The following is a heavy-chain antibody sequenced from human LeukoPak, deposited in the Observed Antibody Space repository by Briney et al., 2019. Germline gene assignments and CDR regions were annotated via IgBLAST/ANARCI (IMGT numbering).Heavy chain of an antibody. Sequence: ASVKVSCKASGYTFTSYGINWVRQAPGQGLEWMGWINPYNGNTNYAQKLQGRVTMTTDTSTSTDYMELRRLRSDDTAVYYCARDTPIQFSSSSHYYYGMDVWGQGTTVTVSS. CDR2: INPYNGNT. CDR3: ARDTPIQFSSSSHYYYGMDV. J-gene: IGHJ6*02. CDR1: GYTFTSYG. V-gene: IGHV1-18*01. D-gene: IGHD6-6*01.